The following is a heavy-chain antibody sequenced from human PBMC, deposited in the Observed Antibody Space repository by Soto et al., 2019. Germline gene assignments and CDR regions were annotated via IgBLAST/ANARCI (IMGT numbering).Heavy chain of an antibody. V-gene: IGHV1-2*04. J-gene: IGHJ4*02. CDR3: ARQETTKMDFDY. D-gene: IGHD1-7*01. CDR1: GYTFTGYY. Sequence: ASVKVSCKASGYTFTGYYMHWVRQAPGQGLEWMGWINPNSGGTNYAQKFQGWVTMTRDTSISTAYLQWSSLKASDTAMYYCARQETTKMDFDYWGQGTLVTVSS. CDR2: INPNSGGT.